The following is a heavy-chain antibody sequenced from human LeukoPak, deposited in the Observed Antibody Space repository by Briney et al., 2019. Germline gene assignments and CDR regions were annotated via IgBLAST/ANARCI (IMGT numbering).Heavy chain of an antibody. CDR2: INAGNGNT. V-gene: IGHV1-3*01. CDR1: GYTFTSYA. Sequence: GASVKVSCKASGYTFTSYAMHWVRQAPGQRLEWMGWINAGNGNTKYSQKFQGRVTITRDTSASTAYMELSSLRSEDTAVYYCARDHFYETTTHPKAYGMDVWGQGTTVTVSS. J-gene: IGHJ6*02. D-gene: IGHD1-26*01. CDR3: ARDHFYETTTHPKAYGMDV.